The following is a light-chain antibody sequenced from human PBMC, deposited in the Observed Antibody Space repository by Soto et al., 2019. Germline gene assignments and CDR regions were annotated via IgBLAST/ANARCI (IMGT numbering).Light chain of an antibody. J-gene: IGKJ5*01. V-gene: IGKV3-20*01. Sequence: EIVLTQSPGTPSLSPGERATLSFSASQSVSSSYLAWYQQKPGQAPRLLIYGASSRATGIPDRFSGSGSGTDFTLTISRLEPEDFAVYYCQQYGSSLFTFGQGTRLEIK. CDR1: QSVSSSY. CDR3: QQYGSSLFT. CDR2: GAS.